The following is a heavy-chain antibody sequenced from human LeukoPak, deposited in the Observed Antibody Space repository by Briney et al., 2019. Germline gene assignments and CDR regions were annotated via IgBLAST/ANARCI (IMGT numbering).Heavy chain of an antibody. CDR1: GFTFSSYW. CDR3: ARVGSGWYWYSYYYYYYMDV. CDR2: IKQDGSEK. V-gene: IGHV3-7*01. D-gene: IGHD6-19*01. Sequence: GGSLRLSCAASGFTFSSYWMSWVRQAPGKGLEWVANIKQDGSEKYYVDSVKGRFTISRDNAKNSLYLQMNSLRAEDTAVYYCARVGSGWYWYSYYYYYYMDVWGKGTTVTVSS. J-gene: IGHJ6*03.